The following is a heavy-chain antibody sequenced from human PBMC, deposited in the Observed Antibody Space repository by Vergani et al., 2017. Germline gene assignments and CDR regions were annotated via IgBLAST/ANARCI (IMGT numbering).Heavy chain of an antibody. J-gene: IGHJ4*02. D-gene: IGHD2-15*01. CDR2: IYHSGST. Sequence: QVQLQESGPGLVKPSGTLSLTCAVSGGSISSSNWWSWVRQPPGKGLEWIGDIYHSGSTNYNPSLKSRVTISVDKSKNQFSLKLSSVTAAATAVYYCARTVCSGGSCYTYYFDYWGQGTLVTVSS. V-gene: IGHV4-4*02. CDR1: GGSISSSNW. CDR3: ARTVCSGGSCYTYYFDY.